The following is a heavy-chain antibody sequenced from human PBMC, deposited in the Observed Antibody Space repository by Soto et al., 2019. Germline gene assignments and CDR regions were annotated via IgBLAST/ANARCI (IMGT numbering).Heavy chain of an antibody. CDR1: SDFC. V-gene: IGHV3-7*05. D-gene: IGHD3-9*01. CDR3: ARELTGYYITWFDP. CDR2: IKQDGSEK. J-gene: IGHJ5*02. Sequence: SDFCVRRILQKQGKGLEWVANIKQDGSEKYYVDSVKGRFTISRDNAKNSLYLQMNSLRAEDTAVYYCARELTGYYITWFDPLGQGTLVTVSS.